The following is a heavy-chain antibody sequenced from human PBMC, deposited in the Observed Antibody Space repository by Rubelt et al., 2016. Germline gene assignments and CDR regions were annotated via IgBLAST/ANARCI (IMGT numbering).Heavy chain of an antibody. CDR2: INHSGST. V-gene: IGHV4-34*01. CDR3: ARGRRGSSSWLGRDYYGMDV. CDR1: GGSFSGYY. J-gene: IGHJ6*02. Sequence: QVQLQQWGAGLLKPSETLSLTCAVYGGSFSGYYWSWIRQPPGKGLEWIGEINHSGSTNYNPSLKSRVTISVDTSKNQFSRKLSSVTAADTAVYYCARGRRGSSSWLGRDYYGMDVWSQGTTVTVSS. D-gene: IGHD6-13*01.